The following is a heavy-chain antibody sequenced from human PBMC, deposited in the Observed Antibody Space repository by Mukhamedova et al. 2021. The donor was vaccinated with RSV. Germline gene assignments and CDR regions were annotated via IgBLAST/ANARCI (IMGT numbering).Heavy chain of an antibody. CDR2: IPILGIA. CDR3: ARDNYDSSGYYLRDY. D-gene: IGHD3-22*01. J-gene: IGHJ4*02. Sequence: IPILGIANYAQKFQGRVTITADESTSTAYMELSSLRSEDTAVYYCARDNYDSSGYYLRDYWGQGTLVTVPS. V-gene: IGHV1-69*04.